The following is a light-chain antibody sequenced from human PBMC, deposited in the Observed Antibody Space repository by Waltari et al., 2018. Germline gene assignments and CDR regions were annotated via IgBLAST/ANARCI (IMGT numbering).Light chain of an antibody. V-gene: IGKV1-5*03. CDR1: QGSSRW. Sequence: DIQMTQSPSTLSASVGDRVTLTCRASQGSSRWLAWYQQKPGKAPKLLIYKASSLESGVPSRFSGSGSGTEFTLTISSLQPDDFATYYCQQYNSYPYTFGQGTKLEIK. CDR3: QQYNSYPYT. CDR2: KAS. J-gene: IGKJ2*01.